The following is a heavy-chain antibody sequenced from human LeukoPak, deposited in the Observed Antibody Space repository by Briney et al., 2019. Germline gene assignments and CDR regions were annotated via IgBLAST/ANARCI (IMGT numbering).Heavy chain of an antibody. Sequence: ASVKVSCKASGYTFTGYYMHWVRQAPGQGLEWMGWINTNTGNPTYAQGFTGRFVFSLDTSVSTAYLQISSLKAEDTGVYYCARGAPGYSNRLDYWGQGTLVTVSS. V-gene: IGHV7-4-1*02. CDR3: ARGAPGYSNRLDY. CDR1: GYTFTGYY. D-gene: IGHD6-13*01. J-gene: IGHJ5*01. CDR2: INTNTGNP.